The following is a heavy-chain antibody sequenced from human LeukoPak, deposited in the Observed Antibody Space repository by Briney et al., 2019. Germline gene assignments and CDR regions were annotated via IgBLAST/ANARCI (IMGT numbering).Heavy chain of an antibody. D-gene: IGHD2-2*01. CDR3: ARARENHIVVVPAAMGHWFDP. J-gene: IGHJ5*02. CDR1: GYTFTTYY. CDR2: INPSGGST. Sequence: ASVEVSCKASGYTFTTYYMHWVRQAPGQGLEWMGIINPSGGSTDYAQKFKGRVTMTRDTSTSTVYMELSSLRSEDTAVYYCARARENHIVVVPAAMGHWFDPWGQGTLVTVSS. V-gene: IGHV1-46*01.